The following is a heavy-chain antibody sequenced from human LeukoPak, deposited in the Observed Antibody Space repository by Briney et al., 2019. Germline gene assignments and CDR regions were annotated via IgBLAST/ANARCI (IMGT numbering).Heavy chain of an antibody. Sequence: PSQTLSLTCTVSGGSISSYYWSWIRQPPGKGLEWIGYIYYSGSTNYNPSLKSRVTISVDTSKNQFSLKLSSVTAADTAVYYCARGAARIAAAGTDWYFDLWGRGTLVTVSS. CDR3: ARGAARIAAAGTDWYFDL. V-gene: IGHV4-59*01. J-gene: IGHJ2*01. CDR2: IYYSGST. CDR1: GGSISSYY. D-gene: IGHD6-13*01.